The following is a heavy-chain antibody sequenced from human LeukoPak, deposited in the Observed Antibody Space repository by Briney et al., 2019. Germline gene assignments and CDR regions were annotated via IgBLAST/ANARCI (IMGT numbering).Heavy chain of an antibody. Sequence: GGSLRLSCAASGFTFSSYAMSWVRQAPGKGLEWVSAIGGSGGSTYYADSVKGRFTISRDNSKNTLCLQMNSLRAEDTAVYYCAKQATYYYDSSGYYLDYWGQGTLVTVSS. CDR3: AKQATYYYDSSGYYLDY. V-gene: IGHV3-23*01. J-gene: IGHJ4*02. D-gene: IGHD3-22*01. CDR2: IGGSGGST. CDR1: GFTFSSYA.